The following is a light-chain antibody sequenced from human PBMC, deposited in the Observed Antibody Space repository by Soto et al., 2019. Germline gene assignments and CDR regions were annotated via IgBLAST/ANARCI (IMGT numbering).Light chain of an antibody. J-gene: IGLJ2*01. CDR2: DVS. V-gene: IGLV2-11*01. CDR3: CSYAGGHTSLL. Sequence: QSALTQPRSVSGSPGQSVTISCTGTSNDVGGYNYVSWYQQHPGTVPKLMIYDVSNRPSGVPDRFSGSKSGNTASLTISGLQAEDEADYYCCSYAGGHTSLLFGGGTKLTVL. CDR1: SNDVGGYNY.